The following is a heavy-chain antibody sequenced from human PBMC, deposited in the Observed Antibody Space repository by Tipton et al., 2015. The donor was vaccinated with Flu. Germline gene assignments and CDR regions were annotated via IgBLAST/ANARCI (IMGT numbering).Heavy chain of an antibody. V-gene: IGHV4-34*01. CDR2: TNHSGST. D-gene: IGHD4-11*01. CDR1: GGSFSGYY. CDR3: ARRDYSNYVSDPKSWFDP. J-gene: IGHJ5*02. Sequence: TLSLTCAVFGGSFSGYYWNWIRQPPGQGLEWIGETNHSGSTNYSPSLKSRVAMSVDTSKNHFSLKVTSVTAADTAVYYCARRDYSNYVSDPKSWFDPWGQGAPVTVSS.